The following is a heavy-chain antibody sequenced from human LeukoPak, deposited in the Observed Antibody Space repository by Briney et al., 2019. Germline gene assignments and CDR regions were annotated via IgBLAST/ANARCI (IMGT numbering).Heavy chain of an antibody. CDR3: EKSGYSKDRGDYFDY. CDR1: GGSFSGYY. D-gene: IGHD3-3*01. V-gene: IGHV4-34*01. Sequence: SETLSLTCAVYGGSFSGYYWNWIRQPPGKGLEWIGEINHSGSTNYNPSLKSRVTISVDTSKNQFSLKLSSVTAADTAVYYCEKSGYSKDRGDYFDYWGQGTLVTVSS. CDR2: INHSGST. J-gene: IGHJ4*02.